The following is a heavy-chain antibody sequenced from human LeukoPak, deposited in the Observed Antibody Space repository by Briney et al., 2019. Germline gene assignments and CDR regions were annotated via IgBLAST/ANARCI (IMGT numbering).Heavy chain of an antibody. CDR1: GGTFSSYA. CDR3: ARTRTSEGGYYYYYYMDV. Sequence: SVKVSCKASGGTFSSYAISWVRQAPGQGLEWMVGIIPIFGTANYAQKFQGRVTITTDESTSTAYMELSSLRSEDTAVYYCARTRTSEGGYYYYYYMDVWGKGTTVTVSS. CDR2: IIPIFGTA. V-gene: IGHV1-69*05. D-gene: IGHD1-14*01. J-gene: IGHJ6*03.